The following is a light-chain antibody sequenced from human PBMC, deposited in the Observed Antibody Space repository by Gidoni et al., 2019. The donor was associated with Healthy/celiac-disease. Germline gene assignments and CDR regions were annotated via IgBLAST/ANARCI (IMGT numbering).Light chain of an antibody. Sequence: IVMTQSPDPLAVSLGERATIHCKSSQSVLYSSNNKNYLAWYQQKPGQPPKLLIYWASTRESGVPDRFSGSGSGTDFTLTISSLQAEDVAVYYCQQYYSTPWTFGQGTKVEIK. V-gene: IGKV4-1*01. CDR2: WAS. CDR1: QSVLYSSNNKNY. J-gene: IGKJ1*01. CDR3: QQYYSTPWT.